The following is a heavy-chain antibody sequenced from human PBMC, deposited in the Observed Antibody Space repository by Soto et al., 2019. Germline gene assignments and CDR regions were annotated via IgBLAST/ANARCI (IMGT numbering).Heavy chain of an antibody. CDR3: TSHSPEDMIRK. CDR1: GFTFSGSA. V-gene: IGHV3-73*02. D-gene: IGHD2-15*01. CDR2: IRNKANSYAT. Sequence: EVQLVESGGGLVQPGGSLKLSCAASGFTFSGSAVHWVRQASGKGLEWLGRIRNKANSYATAYAASLKGRFMISRDDSKNTAYLQMNSLKTEDTAVYYCTSHSPEDMIRKWGQGTLVTVSS. J-gene: IGHJ4*02.